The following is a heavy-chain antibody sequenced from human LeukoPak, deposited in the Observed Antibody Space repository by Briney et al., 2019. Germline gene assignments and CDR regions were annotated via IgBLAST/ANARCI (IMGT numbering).Heavy chain of an antibody. CDR1: GFTFSDYY. CDR2: IYSGGST. Sequence: GGSLRLSCAASGFTFSDYYMSWIRQAPGKGLEWVSVIYSGGSTYYADSVKGRFTISRDNSKNTLYLQMNSLRAEDTAVYYCASEYLQHWGQGTLVTVSS. CDR3: ASEYLQH. V-gene: IGHV3-53*01. J-gene: IGHJ1*01.